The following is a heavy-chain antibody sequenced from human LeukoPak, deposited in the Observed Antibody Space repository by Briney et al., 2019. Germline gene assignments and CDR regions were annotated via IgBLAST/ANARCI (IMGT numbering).Heavy chain of an antibody. J-gene: IGHJ4*02. CDR3: AKYGSDYDGSGYYY. V-gene: IGHV3-33*06. Sequence: PGGSLRLSCAASGFTFSSYGMRWVRQAPGKGLEWVGVIWDEGSNKYYADSVKGGFTISRDNSKNPLYLQMNRLRAEDTAVYYCAKYGSDYDGSGYYYGGQGTLVTVSS. CDR2: IWDEGSNK. D-gene: IGHD3-22*01. CDR1: GFTFSSYG.